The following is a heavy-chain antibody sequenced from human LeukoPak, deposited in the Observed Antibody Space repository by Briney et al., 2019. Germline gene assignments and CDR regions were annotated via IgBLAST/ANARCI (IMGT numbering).Heavy chain of an antibody. CDR2: IRNKANSYAT. CDR1: GFTFSASP. CDR3: TRRVGDSYFYGMDV. Sequence: GGSLTLSCAASGFTFSASPIHWVRQAPGKGLEGVGRIRNKANSYATAYAESVKGRFTISRDDSENTAYLQMNSLKTEDTAVYYCTRRVGDSYFYGMDVWGQGTPVTVSS. D-gene: IGHD5/OR15-5a*01. J-gene: IGHJ6*02. V-gene: IGHV3-73*01.